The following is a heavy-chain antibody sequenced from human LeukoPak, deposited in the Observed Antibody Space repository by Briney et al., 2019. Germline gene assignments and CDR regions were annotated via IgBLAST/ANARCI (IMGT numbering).Heavy chain of an antibody. CDR1: GFTVSSNY. J-gene: IGHJ4*02. V-gene: IGHV3-53*04. CDR2: IYSGGST. CDR3: ARGKYSGYVLFDY. Sequence: PGGSLRLSCAASGFTVSSNYMSWVCQAPGKGVEGVSVIYSGGSTYYADSVKGRFTISRHNSKNTLYLQMNSLRAEDTAVYYCARGKYSGYVLFDYWGQGTLVTVSS. D-gene: IGHD5-12*01.